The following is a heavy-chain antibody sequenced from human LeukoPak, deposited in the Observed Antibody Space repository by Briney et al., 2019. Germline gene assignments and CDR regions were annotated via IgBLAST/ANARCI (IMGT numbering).Heavy chain of an antibody. CDR2: INPNSGGT. Sequence: ASVTVSCTASVYTFTNYYIHWVRQAPGQGLEWMGWINPNSGGTNYAHKFLGRVTMTRDTSISTAYMDLSGLRSDDTAVYFCARGTGAGGRGRLDFWGQGTLVTVSS. CDR3: ARGTGAGGRGRLDF. J-gene: IGHJ4*02. CDR1: VYTFTNYY. D-gene: IGHD6-13*01. V-gene: IGHV1-2*07.